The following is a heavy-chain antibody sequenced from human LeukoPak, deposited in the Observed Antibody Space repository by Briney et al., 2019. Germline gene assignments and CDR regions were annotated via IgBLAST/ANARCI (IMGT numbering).Heavy chain of an antibody. CDR3: ARVQSDILTGYRDYFDC. V-gene: IGHV4-59*01. CDR2: IYYSGST. CDR1: GGSISSYY. D-gene: IGHD3-9*01. Sequence: PSETLSLTCTVSGGSISSYYWSWIRQPPGKGLEWIGYIYYSGSTNYNPSLKSRVTISVDTSKNQFSLKLSSVTAADTAVYYCARVQSDILTGYRDYFDCWGQGTLVTVSS. J-gene: IGHJ4*02.